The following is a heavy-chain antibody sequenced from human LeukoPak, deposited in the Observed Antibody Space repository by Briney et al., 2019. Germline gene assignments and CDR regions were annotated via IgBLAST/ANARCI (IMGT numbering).Heavy chain of an antibody. CDR2: INPNSGGT. D-gene: IGHD3-10*01. Sequence: ASVKVSCKASGYTFTGYYMHWVRQAPGQGLEWMGWINPNSGGTNYAQKFQGRVTMTRDMSTSTVYMELSSLRSEDTAVYYCAREEEGRITMVRGVSGYWGQGTLVTVSS. CDR1: GYTFTGYY. CDR3: AREEEGRITMVRGVSGY. J-gene: IGHJ4*02. V-gene: IGHV1-2*02.